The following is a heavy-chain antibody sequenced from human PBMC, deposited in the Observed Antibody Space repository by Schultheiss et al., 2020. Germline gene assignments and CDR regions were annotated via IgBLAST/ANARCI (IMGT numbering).Heavy chain of an antibody. Sequence: GGSLRLSCAASGFTVSSNYMSWVRQAPGKGLEWVAVISYDGSNKYYADSVKGRFTISRDNSKNTLYLQMNSLRAEDTAVYYCAKVKYQLPSYYYYGMDVWGQGTTVTVS. V-gene: IGHV3-30*18. CDR3: AKVKYQLPSYYYYGMDV. CDR1: GFTVSSNY. J-gene: IGHJ6*02. D-gene: IGHD2-2*01. CDR2: ISYDGSNK.